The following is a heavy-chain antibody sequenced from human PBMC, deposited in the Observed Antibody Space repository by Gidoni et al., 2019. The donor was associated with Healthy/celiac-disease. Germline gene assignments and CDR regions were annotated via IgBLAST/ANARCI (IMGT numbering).Heavy chain of an antibody. V-gene: IGHV3-23*01. CDR2: ISRSRGST. Sequence: EVQLLESGGGLVQPGGSLRRSCAASGFTFSSYAMSWVRKAPGKGLVWVSAISRSRGSTYYADSVKGRFTISRYNSQNTLYLQMNSLRAEATAVYYCARLTHYYDSSEACGQGTLVTVSS. D-gene: IGHD3-22*01. J-gene: IGHJ5*02. CDR1: GFTFSSYA. CDR3: ARLTHYYDSSEA.